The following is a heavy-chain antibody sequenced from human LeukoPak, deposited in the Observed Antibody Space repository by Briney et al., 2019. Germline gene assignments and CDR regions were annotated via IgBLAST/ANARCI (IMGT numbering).Heavy chain of an antibody. CDR3: ARDMSTIFGVVIQDPFFDI. V-gene: IGHV1-2*02. CDR2: INPNSGGT. Sequence: GASVKVSCKASGYTFTGYYMHWVRQAPGQGLEWMGWINPNSGGTNYAQKFQGRVTMTRDTSISTAYMELSRLRSDDTAVYYCARDMSTIFGVVIQDPFFDIWGQGTMVTVSS. D-gene: IGHD3-3*01. CDR1: GYTFTGYY. J-gene: IGHJ3*02.